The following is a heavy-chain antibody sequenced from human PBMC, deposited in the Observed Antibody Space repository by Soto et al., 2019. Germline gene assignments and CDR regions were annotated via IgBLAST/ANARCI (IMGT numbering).Heavy chain of an antibody. J-gene: IGHJ3*02. Sequence: ASVKVSCKSSGDTFTGYHIHWVRQAPGQGLEWVGWINPNSGGTNYAQTFRGRVTLTRDTSISTAYMELRSLRFDDTAVYYCARLRLRLDTFDIWGQGTMVTVS. CDR3: ARLRLRLDTFDI. CDR1: GDTFTGYH. D-gene: IGHD4-17*01. V-gene: IGHV1-2*02. CDR2: INPNSGGT.